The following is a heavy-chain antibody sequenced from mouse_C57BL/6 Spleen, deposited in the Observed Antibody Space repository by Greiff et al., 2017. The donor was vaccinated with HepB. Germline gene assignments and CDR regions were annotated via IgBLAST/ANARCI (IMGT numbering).Heavy chain of an antibody. CDR2: IHPNSGST. Sequence: QVQLQQPGAELVKPGASVKLSCKASGYTFTSYWMHWVKQRPGQGLEWIGMIHPNSGSTNYNEKFKSKATLTVDKSSSTAYMQLSSLTSEDSAVYYCARVDYFLYAMDYSGEGTSVTVSS. CDR3: ARVDYFLYAMDY. CDR1: GYTFTSYW. D-gene: IGHD1-1*01. J-gene: IGHJ4*01. V-gene: IGHV1-64*01.